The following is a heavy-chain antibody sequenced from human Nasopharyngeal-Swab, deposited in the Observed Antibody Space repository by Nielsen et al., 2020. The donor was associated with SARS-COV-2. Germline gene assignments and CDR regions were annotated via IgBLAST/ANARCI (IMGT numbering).Heavy chain of an antibody. Sequence: GESLKISCGASGSGFTFSNHVMSWGRQAPGRGLEWVSAISGSGGKTYYADSVKGRFTVSRDNSKNTVFLEMNSLRVEDTAVYYCAKMEGFIPLSNTWSRFDPWGQGTLVTVSS. CDR1: GSGFTFSNHV. CDR3: AKMEGFIPLSNTWSRFDP. V-gene: IGHV3-23*01. CDR2: ISGSGGKT. J-gene: IGHJ5*02. D-gene: IGHD2/OR15-2a*01.